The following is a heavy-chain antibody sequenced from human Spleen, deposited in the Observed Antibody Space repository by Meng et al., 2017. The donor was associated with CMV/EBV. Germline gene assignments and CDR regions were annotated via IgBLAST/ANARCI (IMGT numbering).Heavy chain of an antibody. CDR3: ARDSSGSYSGWFDP. D-gene: IGHD1-26*01. CDR2: INHSGST. CDR1: GWSFSGYY. Sequence: QVQAQQGGAGLLKPSETLSPACAVYGWSFSGYYWSWIRQPPGKGLEWIGEINHSGSTNYNPSLKSRVTISVDTSKNQFSLKLSSVTAADTAVYYCARDSSGSYSGWFDPWGQGTLVTVSS. J-gene: IGHJ5*02. V-gene: IGHV4-34*01.